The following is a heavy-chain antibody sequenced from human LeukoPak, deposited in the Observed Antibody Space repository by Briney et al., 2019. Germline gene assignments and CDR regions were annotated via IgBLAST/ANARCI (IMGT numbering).Heavy chain of an antibody. V-gene: IGHV4-4*07. J-gene: IGHJ4*02. D-gene: IGHD4-11*01. CDR2: IYTSGST. CDR3: ARGGTVTLEDFDY. CDR1: GGSISSYY. Sequence: PSETLSLTCTVSGGSISSYYWSWIRQTAGKGLEWIGRIYTSGSTNYNPSLKSRVTISVDKSKNQFSLKLSSVTAADTAVYYCARGGTVTLEDFDYWGQGTLVTVSS.